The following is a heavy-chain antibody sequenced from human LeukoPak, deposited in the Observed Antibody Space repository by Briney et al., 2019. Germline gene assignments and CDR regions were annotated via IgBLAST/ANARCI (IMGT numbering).Heavy chain of an antibody. CDR2: VQHIGGEA. Sequence: GTSLRLSCAASGFTFDNYAMHWVRQAPGKGLEWVANVQHIGGEAYYVDSVKGRFTISRDNAKNSVYLQMNSLGADDTAVYYCATYSILNAREFRYWGQGTLVTVTS. CDR3: ATYSILNAREFRY. D-gene: IGHD4-11*01. V-gene: IGHV3-7*01. CDR1: GFTFDNYA. J-gene: IGHJ1*01.